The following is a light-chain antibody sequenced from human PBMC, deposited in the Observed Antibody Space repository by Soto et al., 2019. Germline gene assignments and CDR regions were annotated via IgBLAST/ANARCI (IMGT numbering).Light chain of an antibody. CDR3: GAWDDSLRGVV. J-gene: IGLJ2*01. CDR2: SDY. CDR1: SSNIGSNY. V-gene: IGLV1-47*02. Sequence: QPVLTQPPSASGTPGQRVTISCSGSSSNIGSNYVYWYQQLPGTAPKLLIYSDYQRPSGVPDRFSGSKSGTSASLAISGLRSEDESDYYCGAWDDSLRGVVFGGGTQLTVL.